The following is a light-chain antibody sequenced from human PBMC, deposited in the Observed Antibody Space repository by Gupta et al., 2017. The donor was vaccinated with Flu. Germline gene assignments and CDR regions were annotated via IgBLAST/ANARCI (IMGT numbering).Light chain of an antibody. CDR1: QSISSL. CDR3: QFRHT. CDR2: KTS. V-gene: IGKV1-5*03. Sequence: DIQMTQFPSTLSASGGDRVTITCRASQSISSLLAWYQQKPGKAPKILIYKTSSLKSGVPSRFSGSGSGTEFTRTSNSMQPDDSETGYCQFRHTF. J-gene: IGKJ2*01.